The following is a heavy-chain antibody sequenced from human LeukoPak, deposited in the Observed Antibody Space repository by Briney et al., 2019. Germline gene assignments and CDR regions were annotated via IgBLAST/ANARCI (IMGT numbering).Heavy chain of an antibody. Sequence: PSETLSLTCTVSGGSISSYYWSWIRQPPGKGLEWIGYIYYSGSTNYNPSLKSRVTISVDTSKNQFSLKLSSVTAADTAVYYCATQGRITMVRGVPNYYYYGMDVWGQGTTVTVSS. J-gene: IGHJ6*02. CDR2: IYYSGST. D-gene: IGHD3-10*01. CDR1: GGSISSYY. V-gene: IGHV4-59*01. CDR3: ATQGRITMVRGVPNYYYYGMDV.